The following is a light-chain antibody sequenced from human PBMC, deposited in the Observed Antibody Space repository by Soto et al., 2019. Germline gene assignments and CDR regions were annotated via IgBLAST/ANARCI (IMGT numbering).Light chain of an antibody. CDR1: QDISNY. CDR3: QQYDNLPPYT. J-gene: IGKJ2*01. Sequence: DLQMTQSPSSLSASVGDRVTITCQASQDISNYLNWYQQKPGKAPKLLIYDASNLETGVPSRFSGSGSGTDFTFTISSLQPEDIATYYCQQYDNLPPYTFGQGTNLEIK. V-gene: IGKV1-33*01. CDR2: DAS.